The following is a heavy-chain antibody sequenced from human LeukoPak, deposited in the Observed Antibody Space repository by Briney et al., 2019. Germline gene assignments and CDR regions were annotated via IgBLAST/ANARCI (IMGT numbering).Heavy chain of an antibody. J-gene: IGHJ6*02. Sequence: GRSLRLSCAASGFTFSSYGMHWVRQAPGKGLEWVAVIWYDGSNKYYAGSVKGRFTISRDNSKNTLYLQMNSLRDEETAVYYCARERYSSSWYNYYYGMDVWGQGTTVTVSS. CDR1: GFTFSSYG. V-gene: IGHV3-33*01. CDR2: IWYDGSNK. D-gene: IGHD6-13*01. CDR3: ARERYSSSWYNYYYGMDV.